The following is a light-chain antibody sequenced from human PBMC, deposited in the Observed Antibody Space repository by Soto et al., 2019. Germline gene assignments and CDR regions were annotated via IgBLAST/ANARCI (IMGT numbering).Light chain of an antibody. J-gene: IGKJ1*01. CDR2: RAS. CDR1: QSISTW. CDR3: QQYDSYPWT. Sequence: DIQMTQSPSSLSASVGDRVTITCRASQSISTWLAWFQQKPGKAPKLRIYRASSLEGGAPSRFSGSGSGTEFTLTISSLQPDDFATYYCQQYDSYPWTFGQGTKVEIK. V-gene: IGKV1-5*03.